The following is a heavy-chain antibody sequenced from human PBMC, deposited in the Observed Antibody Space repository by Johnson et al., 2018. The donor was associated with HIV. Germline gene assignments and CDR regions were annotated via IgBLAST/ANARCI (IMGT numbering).Heavy chain of an antibody. CDR3: ARASVSSPRYSSSSDDAFDI. Sequence: QVQLVESGGGVVQPGRSLRLSCAASGFTFSSYAMHWVRQAPGKGLEWVAVTSYDGSNKYYADSVKGRFTISRDNSKNTLYLQMNSLRAEDTAVYYCARASVSSPRYSSSSDDAFDIWGQGTMVTVSS. V-gene: IGHV3-30-3*01. CDR1: GFTFSSYA. J-gene: IGHJ3*02. CDR2: TSYDGSNK. D-gene: IGHD6-6*01.